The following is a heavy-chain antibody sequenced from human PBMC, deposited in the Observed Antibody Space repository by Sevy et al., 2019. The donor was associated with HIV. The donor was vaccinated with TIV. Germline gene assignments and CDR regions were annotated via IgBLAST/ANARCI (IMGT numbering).Heavy chain of an antibody. J-gene: IGHJ6*02. V-gene: IGHV3-74*01. D-gene: IGHD6-13*01. CDR2: INSEGSST. CDR3: ARAESSSVKGEDYYYYGMDV. Sequence: GGSLRLSCAASGFTFSSYWMHWVRQAPGKGLVWVSRINSEGSSTSYADSVKGRFTISRDNAKNTLYLQMNSLRAEDTAVYYCARAESSSVKGEDYYYYGMDVWGQGTTVTVSS. CDR1: GFTFSSYW.